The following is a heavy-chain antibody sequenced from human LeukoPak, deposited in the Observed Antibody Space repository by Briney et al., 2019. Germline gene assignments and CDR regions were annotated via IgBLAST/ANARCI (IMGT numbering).Heavy chain of an antibody. J-gene: IGHJ4*02. CDR1: GYTFTGNY. Sequence: GASVKVSCKASGYTFTGNYMHWVRQAPGQGLEWMGWINPNSGGTNYAQKFQDRVTMTRDTSISTAYMELSGLRSDDTAVYYCARDRCSGASCYLFDYWGQGTLVTVSS. CDR3: ARDRCSGASCYLFDY. D-gene: IGHD2-15*01. V-gene: IGHV1-2*02. CDR2: INPNSGGT.